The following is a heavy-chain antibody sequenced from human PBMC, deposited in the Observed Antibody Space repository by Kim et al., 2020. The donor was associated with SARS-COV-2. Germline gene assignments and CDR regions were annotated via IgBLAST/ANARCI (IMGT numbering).Heavy chain of an antibody. CDR2: ISSSSSTI. CDR1: GFTFSSYS. J-gene: IGHJ6*02. CDR3: ASHSNSQTERRYYYYGMDV. Sequence: GGSLRLSCAASGFTFSSYSMNWVRQAPGKGLEWVSYISSSSSTIYYADSVKGRFTIPRDNAKNSLYLQMNSLRDEDTAVYYCASHSNSQTERRYYYYGMDVWGPGTTVTVSS. D-gene: IGHD4-4*01. V-gene: IGHV3-48*02.